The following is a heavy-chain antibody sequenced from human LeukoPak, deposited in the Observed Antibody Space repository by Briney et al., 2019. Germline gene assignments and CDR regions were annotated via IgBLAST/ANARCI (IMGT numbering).Heavy chain of an antibody. J-gene: IGHJ4*02. CDR1: GGSISSYY. V-gene: IGHV4-59*01. CDR2: IYYSGST. Sequence: PSVTLSLTCTVSGGSISSYYWSWIRQPPGKGLEWIGYIYYSGSTNYNPSLKSRVTISVDTSKNQFSLNLSSVTAADTAVYYCARAQKEDYDYIWGSYYYFDYWGQGTLVTVSS. CDR3: ARAQKEDYDYIWGSYYYFDY. D-gene: IGHD3-16*01.